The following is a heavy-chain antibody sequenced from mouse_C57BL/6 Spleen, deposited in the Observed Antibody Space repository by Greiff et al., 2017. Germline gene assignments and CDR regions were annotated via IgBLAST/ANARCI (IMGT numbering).Heavy chain of an antibody. D-gene: IGHD2-4*01. CDR3: TGVYYDYDGDWYFDV. CDR1: GYTFTDYE. V-gene: IGHV1-15*01. J-gene: IGHJ1*03. CDR2: IDPETGGT. Sequence: QVHVKQSGAELVRPGASVTLSCKASGYTFTDYEMHWVKQTPVHGLEWIGAIDPETGGTAYNQKFKGKAILTADKSSSTAYMELRSLTSEDSAVYYCTGVYYDYDGDWYFDVWGTGTTVTVSS.